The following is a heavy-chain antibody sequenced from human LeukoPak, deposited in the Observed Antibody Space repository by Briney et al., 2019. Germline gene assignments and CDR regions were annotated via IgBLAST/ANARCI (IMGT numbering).Heavy chain of an antibody. J-gene: IGHJ4*02. CDR2: IYDSGST. Sequence: PSETLSLTCTVSGGSIRSGGYYRNWIRQPPGKGLEWIGYIYDSGSTFYNPSLKSRVTISVDTSKSQFSLNLSSVTASDTAVYYCARGDYGSGTTDYWGQGTLVTVSS. CDR1: GGSIRSGGYY. V-gene: IGHV4-31*03. CDR3: ARGDYGSGTTDY. D-gene: IGHD3-10*01.